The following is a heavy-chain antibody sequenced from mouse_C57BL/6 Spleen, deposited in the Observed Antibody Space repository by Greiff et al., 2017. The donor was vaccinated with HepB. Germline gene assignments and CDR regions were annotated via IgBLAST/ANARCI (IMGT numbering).Heavy chain of an antibody. CDR1: GYTFTSYW. D-gene: IGHD2-5*01. V-gene: IGHV1-59*01. J-gene: IGHJ4*01. CDR3: ARTGYSNYGFSYAMAN. CDR2: IDPSDSYT. Sequence: VQLQQPGAELGRPGTSVKLSCKASGYTFTSYWMHWVKQRPGQGLEWMGVIDPSDSYTKYNQKFKGKATLTVDTSSSTAYMQLSSLTSEESAVYYCARTGYSNYGFSYAMANWGQGTSVTVSS.